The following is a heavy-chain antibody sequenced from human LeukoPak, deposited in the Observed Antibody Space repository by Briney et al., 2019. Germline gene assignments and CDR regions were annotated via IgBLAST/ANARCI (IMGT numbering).Heavy chain of an antibody. V-gene: IGHV1-8*01. CDR2: MNPKSGNT. J-gene: IGHJ4*02. D-gene: IGHD4-17*01. CDR3: ARASRTYFGDYLYYFDS. Sequence: ASVKVSCKASGYTFSNYDINWVRQATGQGLEWMGWMNPKSGNTGYAQNFQGRVTMTRNSSITTPYMELSSLRSEDTAVYYCARASRTYFGDYLYYFDSWGQGTLVTVFS. CDR1: GYTFSNYD.